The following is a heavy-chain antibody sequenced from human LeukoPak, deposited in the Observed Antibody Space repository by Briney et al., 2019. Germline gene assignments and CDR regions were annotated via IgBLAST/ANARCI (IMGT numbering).Heavy chain of an antibody. CDR2: IKSKTDGGTT. CDR1: GFTFSNAW. J-gene: IGHJ5*02. V-gene: IGHV3-15*01. D-gene: IGHD6-13*01. CDR3: SGSSWYVPGWFDP. Sequence: PGGSLRLSCAASGFTFSNAWMSWVGQAPGKGLEWVGRIKSKTDGGTTDYAAPVKGRFTISRDDSKNTLYLQINSLKTEDTAVYYCSGSSWYVPGWFDPWGQGTLVTVSS.